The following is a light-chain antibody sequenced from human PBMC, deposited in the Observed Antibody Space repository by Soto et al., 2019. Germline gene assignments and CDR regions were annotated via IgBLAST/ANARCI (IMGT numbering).Light chain of an antibody. V-gene: IGKV1-17*01. CDR2: AAS. CDR3: QQLNSYPL. J-gene: IGKJ4*01. CDR1: QGISTY. Sequence: DIQMTQSPSSLSASVGDRVTITCRASQGISTYLNCYQQKPGKAPNLLIYAASSLQSGVPSRFSGSGSETDFTLPISSLQPEDFATYYCQQLNSYPLFGGGTKVDIK.